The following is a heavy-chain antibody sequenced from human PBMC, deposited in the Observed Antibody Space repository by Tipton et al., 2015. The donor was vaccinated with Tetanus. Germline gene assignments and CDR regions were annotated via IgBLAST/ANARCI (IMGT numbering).Heavy chain of an antibody. J-gene: IGHJ6*02. CDR2: IYTSGST. D-gene: IGHD3-16*01. CDR1: GDFISSFY. Sequence: TLSLTCSVSGDFISSFYWSWIRQPAGKGLEWIGRIYTSGSTNYNPSLKSRVTMSVDTSKNQFSLRLSSVTAADTAVYYCARDHGITWGGMGYYYGMDVWGQGTTVTVSS. V-gene: IGHV4-4*07. CDR3: ARDHGITWGGMGYYYGMDV.